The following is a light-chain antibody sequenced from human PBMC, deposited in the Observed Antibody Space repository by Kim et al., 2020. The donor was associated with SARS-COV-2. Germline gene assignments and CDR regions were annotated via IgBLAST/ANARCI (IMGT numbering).Light chain of an antibody. J-gene: IGKJ1*01. CDR1: QSVSSN. V-gene: IGKV3-15*01. Sequence: PGERATRSCRASQSVSSNLAWYQQKPGQAPRLLIYGASTRATGIPARFSGSGSGTEFTLTISSLQSEDFAVYYCQQYNNWPPWTFGQGTKVDIK. CDR3: QQYNNWPPWT. CDR2: GAS.